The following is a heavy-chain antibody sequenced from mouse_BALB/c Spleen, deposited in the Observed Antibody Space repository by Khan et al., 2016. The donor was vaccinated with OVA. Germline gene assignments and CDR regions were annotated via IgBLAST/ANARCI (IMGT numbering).Heavy chain of an antibody. V-gene: IGHV2-6-1*01. CDR3: ARQPYYHYNIMDY. J-gene: IGHJ4*01. CDR2: IWSDGST. Sequence: QVQLKQSGPGLAAPSQSLSITCTISGFSLTNYGVHWVRQPPGKGLEWLAVIWSDGSTTYNSALKSRLTITKDNSQSQVSLKMNRLQTDDTAIYFCARQPYYHYNIMDYWGQGTSVTVSS. D-gene: IGHD2-10*01. CDR1: GFSLTNYG.